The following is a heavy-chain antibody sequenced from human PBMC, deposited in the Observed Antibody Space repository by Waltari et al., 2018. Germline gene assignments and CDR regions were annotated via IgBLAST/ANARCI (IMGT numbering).Heavy chain of an antibody. D-gene: IGHD2-15*01. V-gene: IGHV3-74*01. Sequence: EVRLVESGGGLVQPGGSLRLSCAASGFPFSTYWIPWVRQDPAKGLVWVSRINADGRSTGYADSVRGRFTISRDNAKNTVYLQMNSLRADDSALYYCATWKFCTGGSCYGWGYWGQGTLVTVSS. J-gene: IGHJ4*02. CDR1: GFPFSTYW. CDR2: INADGRST. CDR3: ATWKFCTGGSCYGWGY.